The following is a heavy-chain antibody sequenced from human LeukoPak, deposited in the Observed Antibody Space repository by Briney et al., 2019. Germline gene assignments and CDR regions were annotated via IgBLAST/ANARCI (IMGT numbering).Heavy chain of an antibody. CDR3: AKLTNSWFDP. J-gene: IGHJ5*02. Sequence: PGGSLRLSCAASGFTFSSYGMHWVRQAPGKGPEWVTFILYDGSNEYYADSVKGRFTISRDNPKNTLYLQMNSLRAEDTAVYYCAKLTNSWFDPWGQGTLVAVSS. V-gene: IGHV3-30*02. CDR2: ILYDGSNE. CDR1: GFTFSSYG. D-gene: IGHD2-2*01.